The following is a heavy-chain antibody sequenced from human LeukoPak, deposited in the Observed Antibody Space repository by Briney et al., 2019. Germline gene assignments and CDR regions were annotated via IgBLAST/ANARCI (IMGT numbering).Heavy chain of an antibody. CDR2: IYPRDGST. CDR1: VYTFTSNY. J-gene: IGHJ4*02. CDR3: ARDQEGFDY. V-gene: IGHV1-46*01. Sequence: ASVKVSCKASVYTFTSNYIHWVRQAPGQGLEWMGMIYPRDGSTSYAQKFQGRVTVTRDTSTSTVHMELSGLRSEDTAVYYCARDQEGFDYWGQGTLVTVSS.